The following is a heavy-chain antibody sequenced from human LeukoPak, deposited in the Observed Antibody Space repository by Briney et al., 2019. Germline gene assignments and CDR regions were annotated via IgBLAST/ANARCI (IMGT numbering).Heavy chain of an antibody. CDR1: GFTSSLYG. CDR3: ARDRSYYGSGSSSYFDS. Sequence: GGSLRLSCAASGFTSSLYGMHWVRQAPGKGLEWVAAISYDIGNKFYADSVKGRFTISRDNSKNTLFLQMGSLRPEDTAVYYCARDRSYYGSGSSSYFDSWGQGTLVTVYS. CDR2: ISYDIGNK. J-gene: IGHJ4*02. V-gene: IGHV3-30*19. D-gene: IGHD3-10*01.